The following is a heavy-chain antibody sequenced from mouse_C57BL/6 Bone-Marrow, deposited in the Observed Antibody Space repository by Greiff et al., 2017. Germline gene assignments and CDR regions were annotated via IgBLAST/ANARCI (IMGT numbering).Heavy chain of an antibody. CDR1: GYTFTSYW. Sequence: QVQLQQPGAELVKPGASVKVSCKASGYTFTSYWMHWVKQRPGQGLEWIGRIHPSDSDTNYNQKFKGKATLTVDKSSSTAYMQLSSLTSEDSAVYYCAIFYSNYDWFAYWGQGTLVTVSA. CDR3: AIFYSNYDWFAY. D-gene: IGHD2-5*01. J-gene: IGHJ3*01. CDR2: IHPSDSDT. V-gene: IGHV1-74*01.